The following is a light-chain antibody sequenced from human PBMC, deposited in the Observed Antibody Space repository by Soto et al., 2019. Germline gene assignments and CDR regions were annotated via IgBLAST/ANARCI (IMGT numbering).Light chain of an antibody. V-gene: IGKV3D-15*01. CDR2: GAS. J-gene: IGKJ3*01. CDR1: ESICSK. CDR3: QQYHDWPL. Sequence: EIVMTQSPAALSMSPGGRATLFCRASESICSKLAWYQQKPGQAPRLLIYGASTRATGIPARFSGSGSGTDFTLTITSLQSEDFAVYYCQQYHDWPLFGPGTKMDIK.